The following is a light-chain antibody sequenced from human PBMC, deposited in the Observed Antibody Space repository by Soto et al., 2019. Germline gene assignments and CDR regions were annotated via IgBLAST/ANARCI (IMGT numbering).Light chain of an antibody. J-gene: IGLJ3*02. CDR1: GSDVGGYNY. V-gene: IGLV2-8*01. CDR2: EVT. Sequence: QSVLTQPPSASGSPGQSVTISCTGTGSDVGGYNYVSWYQQHPGKAPKLMISEVTKRPSGVPDRFSGSKSGNTASLTVSGLQAEDEAAYYCSSYAGSNNWVFGGGTKLTVL. CDR3: SSYAGSNNWV.